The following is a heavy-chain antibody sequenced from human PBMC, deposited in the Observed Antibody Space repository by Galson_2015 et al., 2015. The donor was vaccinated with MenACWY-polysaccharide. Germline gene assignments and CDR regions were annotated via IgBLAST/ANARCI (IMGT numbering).Heavy chain of an antibody. J-gene: IGHJ6*02. CDR1: GFTFGNYW. V-gene: IGHV3-7*01. Sequence: SLRLSCAASGFTFGNYWMTWVRQAPGKGLEWVANIKKDGSEKYYVDSVKGRFTISRDNALYLQMNSLRAEDTAVYFCARGHYGMDVWGQGTTVTVSS. CDR3: ARGHYGMDV. CDR2: IKKDGSEK.